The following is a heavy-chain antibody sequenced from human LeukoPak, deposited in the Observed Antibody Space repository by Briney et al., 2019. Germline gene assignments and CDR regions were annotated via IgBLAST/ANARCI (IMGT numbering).Heavy chain of an antibody. J-gene: IGHJ4*02. V-gene: IGHV4-61*02. CDR1: GGAISSGGYY. D-gene: IGHD3-10*01. CDR3: ARDLDGDGVYYFDY. CDR2: IHASGST. Sequence: SQTMSLACTVYGGAISSGGYYWSWILQPAGKGLEWIGRIHASGSTYYNPSLKSRVTRSVDTSKNQFSLKLSSVTAADTAVYYCARDLDGDGVYYFDYWGQGSLVTVSS.